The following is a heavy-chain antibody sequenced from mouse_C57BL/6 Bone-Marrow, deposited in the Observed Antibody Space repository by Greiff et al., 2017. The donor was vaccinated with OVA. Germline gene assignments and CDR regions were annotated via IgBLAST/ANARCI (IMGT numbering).Heavy chain of an antibody. Sequence: EVQLQESGAELVRPGASVKLSCTASGFNIKDDYMHWVKQRPEQGLEWIGWIDPENGDTEYASKFQGKATITADTSSNTAYLQLSSLTSEDTAVYYCTLTLGDYWGQGTTLTDSS. V-gene: IGHV14-4*01. CDR2: IDPENGDT. D-gene: IGHD4-1*01. J-gene: IGHJ2*01. CDR1: GFNIKDDY. CDR3: TLTLGDY.